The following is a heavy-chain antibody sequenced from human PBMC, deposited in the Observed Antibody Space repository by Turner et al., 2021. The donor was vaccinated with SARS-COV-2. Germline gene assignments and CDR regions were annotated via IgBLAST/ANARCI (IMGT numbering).Heavy chain of an antibody. V-gene: IGHV4-34*01. CDR1: GGSFSGYY. CDR3: ARSWWSSLTGYSFDP. J-gene: IGHJ5*02. D-gene: IGHD3-9*01. CDR2: IYHSGST. Sequence: QLQLQRWAQGRLKPREPLSPTSGVYGGSFSGYYWSWIRQPPGKGLEWIGEIYHSGSTNYNPSLKSRVTISVDTSKNQFSLKLSSVTAADTAVYYCARSWWSSLTGYSFDPWGQGTLVTVSS.